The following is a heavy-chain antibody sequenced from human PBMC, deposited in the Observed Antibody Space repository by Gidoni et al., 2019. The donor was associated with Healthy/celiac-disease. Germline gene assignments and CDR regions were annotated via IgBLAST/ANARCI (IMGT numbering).Heavy chain of an antibody. CDR2: SSWNSGSI. V-gene: IGHV3-9*01. Sequence: EVQLVESGGGLVQPGRSLRLSCAASGFTFDDYAMHWVRQAPGKGLEWVSGSSWNSGSIGYADSVKGRFTISRDNAKNSLYLQMNSLRAEDTALYYCAKETHSSGYNWFDPWGQGTLVTVSS. D-gene: IGHD3-22*01. CDR3: AKETHSSGYNWFDP. J-gene: IGHJ5*02. CDR1: GFTFDDYA.